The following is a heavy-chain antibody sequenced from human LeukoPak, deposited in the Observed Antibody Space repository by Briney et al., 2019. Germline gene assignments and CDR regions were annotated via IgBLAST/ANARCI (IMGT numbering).Heavy chain of an antibody. J-gene: IGHJ4*02. D-gene: IGHD3-9*01. Sequence: ASVKVSCKASGYTFTSYGISWVRQAPGQGLEWMGWISAYNGNTNYAQKLQGRVTMTTDTSTSTAYMELRSLRSDDTAVYYCARDRDDDILTGYPDYSFDYWGQGTLVTVSS. CDR1: GYTFTSYG. CDR3: ARDRDDDILTGYPDYSFDY. V-gene: IGHV1-18*01. CDR2: ISAYNGNT.